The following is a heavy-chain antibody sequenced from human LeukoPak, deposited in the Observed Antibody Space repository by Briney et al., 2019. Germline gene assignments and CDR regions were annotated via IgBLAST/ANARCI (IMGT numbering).Heavy chain of an antibody. CDR3: ARGWWGVPDAFDI. D-gene: IGHD2-8*02. CDR1: GYTFTSYD. Sequence: ASVKVSCKASGYTFTSYDINWVRQATGQGLEWMGWMNPNSGNKGYAQKFQGRVTITRNTSISTAYMELSSLRSEDTAVYYCARGWWGVPDAFDIWGQGTMVTVSS. J-gene: IGHJ3*02. CDR2: MNPNSGNK. V-gene: IGHV1-8*03.